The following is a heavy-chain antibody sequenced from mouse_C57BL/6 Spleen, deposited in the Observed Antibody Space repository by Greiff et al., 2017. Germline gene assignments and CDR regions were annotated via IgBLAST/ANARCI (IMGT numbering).Heavy chain of an antibody. CDR1: GYTFTSYG. D-gene: IGHD1-1*01. CDR3: ARSPDYYGSSYTWFAY. V-gene: IGHV1-81*01. Sequence: QVQLQQSGAELARPGASVKLSCKASGYTFTSYGISWVKQRTGQGLEWIGEIYPRSGNTYYNEKFKGKATLTADKSSSTAYMELRSLTSEDSAVYFCARSPDYYGSSYTWFAYWGQGTLVTVSA. CDR2: IYPRSGNT. J-gene: IGHJ3*01.